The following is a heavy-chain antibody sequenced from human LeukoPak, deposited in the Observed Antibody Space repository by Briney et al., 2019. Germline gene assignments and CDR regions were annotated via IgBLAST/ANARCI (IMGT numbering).Heavy chain of an antibody. D-gene: IGHD6-19*01. V-gene: IGHV3-23*01. CDR3: AKLPWGNGFFY. Sequence: GGSLRLSCAASGFTFSSYAMSWARQAPGKGLEWVSAISGSGGSTYYADSVKGRFTISRDNSKNTLHLQMNSLRAEDTATYYCAKLPWGNGFFYWGQGTLVTVSS. J-gene: IGHJ4*02. CDR1: GFTFSSYA. CDR2: ISGSGGST.